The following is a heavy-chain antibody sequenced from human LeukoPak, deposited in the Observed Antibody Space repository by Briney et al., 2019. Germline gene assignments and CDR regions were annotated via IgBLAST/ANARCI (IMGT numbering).Heavy chain of an antibody. CDR3: AKGDGGYYYYYMDV. CDR2: IWSDGRDA. Sequence: GGSLRLSCAASGLTFSTHGMHWVRQAPGKGLEWVAFIWSDGRDAYYADSVKGRFTISRDNSKNTLYLQMNSLRAEDTAVYYCAKGDGGYYYYYMDVWGKGTTVTVSS. D-gene: IGHD3-16*01. V-gene: IGHV3-30*02. CDR1: GLTFSTHG. J-gene: IGHJ6*03.